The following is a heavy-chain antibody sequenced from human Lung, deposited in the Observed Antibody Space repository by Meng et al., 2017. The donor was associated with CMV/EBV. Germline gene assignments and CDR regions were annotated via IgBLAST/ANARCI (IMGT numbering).Heavy chain of an antibody. V-gene: IGHV3-7*01. D-gene: IGHD3-10*01. J-gene: IGHJ4*02. Sequence: GESLKISCIASGFTFSNSYMSWLRQPPGKGLEWVANIKYDGSEKAYVGSVKGRFTISRDNTKNSLYLQMNSLTAEDTAVYYCARDPHFGALDYWGQGTLVTVSS. CDR1: GFTFSNSY. CDR2: IKYDGSEK. CDR3: ARDPHFGALDY.